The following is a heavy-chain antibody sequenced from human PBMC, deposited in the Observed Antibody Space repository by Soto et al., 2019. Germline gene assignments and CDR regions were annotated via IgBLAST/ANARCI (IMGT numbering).Heavy chain of an antibody. V-gene: IGHV4-59*01. J-gene: IGHJ4*02. CDR2: IYCSGST. Sequence: SETLSLTCTVSGGSISSYYWSWIRQPPGKGLEWVGYIYCSGSTNYNPSLKSRVTISVDTSKNQFSLKLSSVTAADTAVYYCARDSPDSSGWSYYFDYWGQGTLVTVSS. D-gene: IGHD6-19*01. CDR3: ARDSPDSSGWSYYFDY. CDR1: GGSISSYY.